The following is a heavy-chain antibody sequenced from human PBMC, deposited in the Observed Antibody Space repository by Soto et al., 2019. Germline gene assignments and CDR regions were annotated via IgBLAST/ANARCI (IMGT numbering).Heavy chain of an antibody. CDR1: CGSITNYY. V-gene: IGHV4-4*07. CDR3: ARDDYKDGGNNWFDP. D-gene: IGHD3-16*01. J-gene: IGHJ5*02. Sequence: SETLSLTCTVSCGSITNYYWSWIRQPAGKGLEWIGRIYTKERTNYNLSFRNRVTMSVDTSKNQFSLKLGAVTAADTAVYYCARDDYKDGGNNWFDPWGQGTLVTVSS. CDR2: IYTKERT.